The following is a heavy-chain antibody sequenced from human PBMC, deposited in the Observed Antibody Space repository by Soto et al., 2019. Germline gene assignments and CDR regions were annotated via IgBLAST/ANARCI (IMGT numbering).Heavy chain of an antibody. CDR3: VGALTYEVPYYYYGMGV. CDR2: IKQGGNEK. CDR1: GFTFSSYG. D-gene: IGHD3-16*01. J-gene: IGHJ6*02. V-gene: IGHV3-7*01. Sequence: GGSLRLSCAASGFTFSSYGMNWVRQAPGKGLEWVANIKQGGNEKFYVDSVKGRFTISRDNDKKSLYLQMDSLRVEDTAVYYCVGALTYEVPYYYYGMGVWGQGTTVTVSS.